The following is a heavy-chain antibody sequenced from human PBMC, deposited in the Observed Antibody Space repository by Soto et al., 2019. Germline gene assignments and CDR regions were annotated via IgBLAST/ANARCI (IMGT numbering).Heavy chain of an antibody. J-gene: IGHJ4*02. Sequence: QLQLQESGPGLVKPSETLSLTCTVSGGSISSSSYYWGWIRQPPGKGLEWIGSIYYSGSTYYNPSLKSRVTISVDTSKNQFSLKLSSVTAADTAVYYCARPAPYYDSSGYYYWGQGTLVTVSS. CDR1: GGSISSSSYY. CDR3: ARPAPYYDSSGYYY. V-gene: IGHV4-39*01. CDR2: IYYSGST. D-gene: IGHD3-22*01.